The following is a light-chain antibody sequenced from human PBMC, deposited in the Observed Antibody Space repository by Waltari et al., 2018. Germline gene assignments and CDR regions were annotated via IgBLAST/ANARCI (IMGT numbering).Light chain of an antibody. CDR3: QQYNIWPWT. Sequence: PAPRANQSAKPSLAWYPPTPGQAPRLLIYRASTRAAGVPDRFSGSGSGTEFTLTISSLQSEDSAIYYCQQYNIWPWTFGPGTNVDIK. V-gene: IGKV3D-15*01. CDR1: QSAKPS. J-gene: IGKJ1*01. CDR2: RAS.